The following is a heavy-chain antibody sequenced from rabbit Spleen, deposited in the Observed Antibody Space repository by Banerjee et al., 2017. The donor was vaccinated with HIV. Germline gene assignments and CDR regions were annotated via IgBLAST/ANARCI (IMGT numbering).Heavy chain of an antibody. Sequence: QEQLVESGGGLVQPEGSLTLTCKAAGFDFSSSYYMCWVRQAPGKGPEWIICIDAGRSGFTYFASWAKGRFTISKTSSTTVTLQMTSLTAADTATYFCARDLVAVIGWNFNLWGPGTLVTVS. CDR1: GFDFSSSYY. V-gene: IGHV1S45*01. D-gene: IGHD1-1*01. CDR2: IDAGRSGFT. CDR3: ARDLVAVIGWNFNL. J-gene: IGHJ4*01.